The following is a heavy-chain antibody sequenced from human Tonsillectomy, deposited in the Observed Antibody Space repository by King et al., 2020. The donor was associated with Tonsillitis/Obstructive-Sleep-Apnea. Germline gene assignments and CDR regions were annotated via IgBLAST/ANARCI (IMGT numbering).Heavy chain of an antibody. CDR3: ARVPLFDYYDSSDYIDY. D-gene: IGHD3-22*01. V-gene: IGHV1-18*01. CDR1: GYTFSSYT. Sequence: QLVQSGPEVKKPGASVKVSCKASGYTFSSYTFSWVRQAPGQGLEWMGWISAYNGNTKYAQKLQGRVTMTTDTSTSTAYMELRSLRSYDTAVYFCARVPLFDYYDSSDYIDYWGQGTLVTASS. J-gene: IGHJ4*02. CDR2: ISAYNGNT.